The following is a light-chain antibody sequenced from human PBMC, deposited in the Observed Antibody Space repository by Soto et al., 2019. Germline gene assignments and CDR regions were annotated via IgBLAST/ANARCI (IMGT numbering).Light chain of an antibody. CDR1: SSDVGGYNY. V-gene: IGLV2-14*01. CDR3: SSYTSTGTVV. Sequence: QSALTQPASVSGSPGQSITISCTGTSSDVGGYNYVSWYQHHPGKAPKLILYEVSKRPSGVSNRFSGSKSGDTASLIISGLQAEYEADYYCSSYTSTGTVVFGGGTQLTVL. J-gene: IGLJ7*01. CDR2: EVS.